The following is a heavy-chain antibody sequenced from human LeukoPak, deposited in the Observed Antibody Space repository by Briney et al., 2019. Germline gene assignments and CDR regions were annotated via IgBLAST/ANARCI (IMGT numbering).Heavy chain of an antibody. D-gene: IGHD5-12*01. V-gene: IGHV4-39*01. CDR2: IYKTGST. J-gene: IGHJ6*03. Sequence: SETLSLTCTVSGGSISSTTYYWAWIRQPPGKGLEWIGSIYKTGSTNYSPSLKSRVFISVDTSSNQFSLKLSSVTAADTAVYYCARHGSGATISYYYYMDVWGKGTTVTISS. CDR3: ARHGSGATISYYYYMDV. CDR1: GGSISSTTYY.